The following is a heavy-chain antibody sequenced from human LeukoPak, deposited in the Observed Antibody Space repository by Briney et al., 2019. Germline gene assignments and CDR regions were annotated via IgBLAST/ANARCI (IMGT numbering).Heavy chain of an antibody. CDR3: ARAHRAFDI. V-gene: IGHV3-23*01. Sequence: PGGSLRLSCAASGFTFSSYAMSWVRQAPGKGLEWVSAISGSGGSTYYADSVKGRFTISRDNSKNTLYLQMSSVRVDDTAVYYCARAHRAFDIWGQGTMVTVSS. CDR1: GFTFSSYA. CDR2: ISGSGGST. J-gene: IGHJ3*02.